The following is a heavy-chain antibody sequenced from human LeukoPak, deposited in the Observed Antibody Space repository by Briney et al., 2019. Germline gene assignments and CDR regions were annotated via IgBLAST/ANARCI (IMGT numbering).Heavy chain of an antibody. Sequence: SQSLSLTCAISGDSVSSNSAAWNWIRQSPSGGLEWLGRTYYRSKWYNDYAVSVKGRISISADISKNQFSLQLNSVTPEDTAVYYCARDVTGTHYARPSPFDYWGQGTLVTVSS. J-gene: IGHJ4*02. V-gene: IGHV6-1*01. CDR3: ARDVTGTHYARPSPFDY. D-gene: IGHD1-1*01. CDR1: GDSVSSNSAA. CDR2: TYYRSKWYN.